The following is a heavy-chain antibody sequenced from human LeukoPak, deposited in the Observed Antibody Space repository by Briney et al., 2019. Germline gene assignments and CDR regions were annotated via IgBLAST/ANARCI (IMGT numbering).Heavy chain of an antibody. V-gene: IGHV1-69*05. J-gene: IGHJ4*02. Sequence: SLKPSCKASGGTFSSYAISWVRQAPGQGLEWMGGIIPIFGTANYAQKFQGRVTITTDESTSTAYMELSSLRSEDTAVYYCARAAYCSSTSCLYYFDYWGQGTLVTVSS. D-gene: IGHD2-2*01. CDR1: GGTFSSYA. CDR3: ARAAYCSSTSCLYYFDY. CDR2: IIPIFGTA.